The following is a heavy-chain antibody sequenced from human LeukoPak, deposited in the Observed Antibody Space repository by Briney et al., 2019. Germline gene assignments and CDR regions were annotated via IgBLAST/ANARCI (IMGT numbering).Heavy chain of an antibody. V-gene: IGHV4-59*11. CDR2: ICYTGST. J-gene: IGHJ5*02. D-gene: IGHD3-10*01. Sequence: SGTLSLTSAVSGVSISSHCWGWIRQPPGKGPEWIASICYTGSTEYSPSLKSRVTMSVDTSKNQFSLRLMSVTTPDTAVYFCARDPSYYGSGRVRWFDPWGQGTLVSVSS. CDR3: ARDPSYYGSGRVRWFDP. CDR1: GVSISSHC.